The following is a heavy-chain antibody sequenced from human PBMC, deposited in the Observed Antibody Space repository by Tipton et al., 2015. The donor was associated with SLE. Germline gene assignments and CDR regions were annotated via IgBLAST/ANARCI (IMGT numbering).Heavy chain of an antibody. V-gene: IGHV4-34*12. Sequence: TLSLTCAVYGGSFNGYFWTWIRQPPGKGLEWIGEIIHSGVTNYNPSLRSRVTISVDMSKNQVSLKLSSVTAADTAVYYCARVAPAEVFDYWGRGTLVTVSS. CDR1: GGSFNGYF. CDR3: ARVAPAEVFDY. J-gene: IGHJ4*02. D-gene: IGHD2-2*01. CDR2: IIHSGVT.